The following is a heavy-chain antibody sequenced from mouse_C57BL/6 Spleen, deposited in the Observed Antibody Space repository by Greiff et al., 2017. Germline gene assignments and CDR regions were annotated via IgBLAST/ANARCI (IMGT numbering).Heavy chain of an antibody. CDR2: ISNLAYSI. Sequence: EVQGVESGGGLVQPGGSLKLSCAASGFTFSDYGMAWVRQAPRKGPEWVAFISNLAYSIYYADTVTGRFTISRENAKNTLYLEMSSLWSEDTAMYYCARRGVTSSSYYAMAYCGQGTSVTVSS. V-gene: IGHV5-15*01. D-gene: IGHD2-2*01. J-gene: IGHJ4*01. CDR1: GFTFSDYG. CDR3: ARRGVTSSSYYAMAY.